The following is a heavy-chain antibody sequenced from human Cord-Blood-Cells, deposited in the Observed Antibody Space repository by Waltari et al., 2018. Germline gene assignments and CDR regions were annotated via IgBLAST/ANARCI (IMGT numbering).Heavy chain of an antibody. Sequence: QVQLQESGPGLVKPSETLSLTCTVSGYSISSGYCWGWIRQPPGKGLEWIGSIYHSGSTYNNPSVKRRVTISVDTSKNQFSLKLSSVTAADTAVYYCARDSIEYQLLSAYYYYYYMDVWGKGTTVTVSS. CDR2: IYHSGST. D-gene: IGHD2-2*01. J-gene: IGHJ6*03. V-gene: IGHV4-38-2*02. CDR1: GYSISSGYC. CDR3: ARDSIEYQLLSAYYYYYYMDV.